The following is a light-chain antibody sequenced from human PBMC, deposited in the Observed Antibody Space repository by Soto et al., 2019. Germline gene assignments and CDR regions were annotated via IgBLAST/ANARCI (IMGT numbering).Light chain of an antibody. V-gene: IGLV1-51*02. J-gene: IGLJ3*02. CDR2: ENN. CDR3: GAWDNSLIAVV. Sequence: QSVLTQPPSVSAAPGQKVTISCSGSSSNIGNNYVSWYQQLPGTAPKPLIYENNKRPSEIPDRFSGSKSGTSATLGISGLQTGDEADYFCGAWDNSLIAVVFGGGTKLIVL. CDR1: SSNIGNNY.